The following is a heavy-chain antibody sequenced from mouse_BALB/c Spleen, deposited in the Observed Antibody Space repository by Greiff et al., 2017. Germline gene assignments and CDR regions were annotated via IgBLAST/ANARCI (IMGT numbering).Heavy chain of an antibody. Sequence: QVHVKQSGAELARPGASVKLSCKASGYTFTSYWMQWVKQRPGQGLEWIGAIYPGDGDTRYTQKFKGKATLTADKSSSTAYMQLSSLASEDSAVYYCARWDGNYGPYWGQGTLVTVSA. CDR3: ARWDGNYGPY. V-gene: IGHV1-87*01. D-gene: IGHD2-1*01. J-gene: IGHJ3*01. CDR1: GYTFTSYW. CDR2: IYPGDGDT.